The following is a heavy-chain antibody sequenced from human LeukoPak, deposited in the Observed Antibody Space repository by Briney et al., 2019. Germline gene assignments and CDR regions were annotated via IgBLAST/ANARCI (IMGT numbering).Heavy chain of an antibody. Sequence: QSGGSLRLSCAASEFTFDDYAMHWVRQAPGKGLEWVSGISWNSGSIGYADSVKGRFTISRDNAKNSLYLQMNSLRAEDTALYYCAKVATPGGSYYYYGMDVWGQGTTVTVSS. J-gene: IGHJ6*02. CDR1: EFTFDDYA. V-gene: IGHV3-9*01. CDR2: ISWNSGSI. D-gene: IGHD5-12*01. CDR3: AKVATPGGSYYYYGMDV.